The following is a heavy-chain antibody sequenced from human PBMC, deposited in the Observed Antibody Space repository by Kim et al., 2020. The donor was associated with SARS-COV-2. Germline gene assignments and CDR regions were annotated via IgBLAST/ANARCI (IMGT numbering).Heavy chain of an antibody. J-gene: IGHJ1*01. D-gene: IGHD3-22*01. CDR3: ARGWYYDSSGYYYDFQH. Sequence: VRGRFTISRDNAKNSLYLQMNSLRAEDTAVYYCARGWYYDSSGYYYDFQHWGQGTLVTVSS. V-gene: IGHV3-21*01.